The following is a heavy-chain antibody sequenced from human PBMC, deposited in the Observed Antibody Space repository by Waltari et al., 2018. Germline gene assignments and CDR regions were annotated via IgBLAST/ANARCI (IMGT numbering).Heavy chain of an antibody. CDR3: ARDSSTSCYTCYYYMDV. CDR1: GYTFTDYY. J-gene: IGHJ6*03. D-gene: IGHD2-2*02. CDR2: VDPEDGET. V-gene: IGHV1-69-2*01. Sequence: EVQLVQSGAEVKKPGATVKISCKVSGYTFTDYYMHWVQQAPGKGLEWMGLVDPEDGETIYAEKFQGRVTITADTSTDTAYMELSSLRSEDTAVYYCARDSSTSCYTCYYYMDVWGKGTTVTISS.